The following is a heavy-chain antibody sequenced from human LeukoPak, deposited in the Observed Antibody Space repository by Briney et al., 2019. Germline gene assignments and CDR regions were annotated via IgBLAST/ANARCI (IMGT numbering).Heavy chain of an antibody. Sequence: PGGSLRLSCAASGFTFSSYWMSWVRQAPGKGLEWVANIKQDGSEKYYVDSVKGRFTISGDNAKNSLYLQMNSLRAEDTAVYYCARRIAAAGRGIGGYFDYWGQGTLVTVSS. CDR2: IKQDGSEK. CDR1: GFTFSSYW. D-gene: IGHD6-13*01. V-gene: IGHV3-7*03. CDR3: ARRIAAAGRGIGGYFDY. J-gene: IGHJ4*02.